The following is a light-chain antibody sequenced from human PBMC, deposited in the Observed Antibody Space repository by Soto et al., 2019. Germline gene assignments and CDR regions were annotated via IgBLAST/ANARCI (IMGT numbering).Light chain of an antibody. V-gene: IGKV2-24*01. CDR1: QSLVHPDGNTY. J-gene: IGKJ1*01. CDR2: RVS. CDR3: MLATQLSRT. Sequence: DIVMTQTPLSSPVTLGQPASISCRSSQSLVHPDGNTYLSWLHQRPGQPPRLLIYRVSKRFSGVPDRFSGSGAVTEFTLTIRRVEAEDVGVYYCMLATQLSRTFGQGNKIEI.